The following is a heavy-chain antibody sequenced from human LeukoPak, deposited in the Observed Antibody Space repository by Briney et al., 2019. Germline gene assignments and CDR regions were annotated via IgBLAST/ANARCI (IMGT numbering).Heavy chain of an antibody. CDR1: GYTFTGYY. J-gene: IGHJ4*02. CDR3: ARDPVSLLLGYCSSTSCSYYFDY. CDR2: INPNSGGT. V-gene: IGHV1-2*02. Sequence: GASVKVSCKASGYTFTGYYMHWVRQAPGQGLEWMGWINPNSGGTNYAQKFQGRVTMTRDTSISTAYMELSRLRSDDTAVYYCARDPVSLLLGYCSSTSCSYYFDYWGQGTLVTVSS. D-gene: IGHD2-2*01.